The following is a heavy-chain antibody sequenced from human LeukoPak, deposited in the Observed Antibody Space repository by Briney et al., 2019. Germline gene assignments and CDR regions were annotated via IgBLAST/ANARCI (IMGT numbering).Heavy chain of an antibody. D-gene: IGHD6-19*01. Sequence: GGSLRLSCAASGFSFRTYAMGWVRQSPGKGLEWVSGIVGDGSSTEYADSVKGRFTISRDNSKNTLYLQMNSLRAEGTAVYYCARWVAGLFDYWGQGTLVTVSS. V-gene: IGHV3-23*01. CDR1: GFSFRTYA. CDR2: IVGDGSST. J-gene: IGHJ4*02. CDR3: ARWVAGLFDY.